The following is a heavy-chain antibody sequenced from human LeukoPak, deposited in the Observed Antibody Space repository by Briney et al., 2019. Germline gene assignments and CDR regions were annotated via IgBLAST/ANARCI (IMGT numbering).Heavy chain of an antibody. J-gene: IGHJ3*02. CDR2: ISAYNGDI. V-gene: IGHV1-18*01. CDR1: GYTFTKYG. Sequence: GASVKVSCKASGYTFTKYGVSWVRQAPGQGLEWMGWISAYNGDIKYAQRGKGRVTMITDTSTSTVYMELRSLRSDDTAVYYCASESGSDAFDIWGQGTMVTVSS. CDR3: ASESGSDAFDI.